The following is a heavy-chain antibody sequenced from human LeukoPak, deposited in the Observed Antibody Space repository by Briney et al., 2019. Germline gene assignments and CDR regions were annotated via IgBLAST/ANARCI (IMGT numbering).Heavy chain of an antibody. CDR3: ASGILTGYRYYYGMDV. CDR2: INTNTGNP. CDR1: GYTFTSYA. J-gene: IGHJ6*02. Sequence: GASVKVSCKASGYTFTSYAMNWVRQAPGQGLEWMGWINTNTGNPTYAQGFTGRFVFSLDTSVSTAYLQISSLKAEDTAVYYCASGILTGYRYYYGMDVWGQGTTVTVSS. V-gene: IGHV7-4-1*02. D-gene: IGHD3-9*01.